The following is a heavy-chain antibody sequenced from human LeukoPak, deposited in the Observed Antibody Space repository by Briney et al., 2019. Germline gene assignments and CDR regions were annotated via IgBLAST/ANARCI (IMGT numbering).Heavy chain of an antibody. D-gene: IGHD3-9*01. CDR1: GFTFSSYS. CDR3: ARGNGVYYDILTGYYFPFDY. Sequence: GGSLRLPCAASGFTFSSYSINWVRQAPGRGLEWVSSISSSSSYIYYADSVKGRFTISRDNAKNSLYLQMDSLRAEDTAVYYCARGNGVYYDILTGYYFPFDYWGQGTLVTVSS. V-gene: IGHV3-21*01. J-gene: IGHJ4*02. CDR2: ISSSSSYI.